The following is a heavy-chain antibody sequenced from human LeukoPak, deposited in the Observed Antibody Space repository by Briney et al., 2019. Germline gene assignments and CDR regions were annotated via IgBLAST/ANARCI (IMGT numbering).Heavy chain of an antibody. Sequence: ASVKVSCKASGYTFTSCGISWVRQAPGQGLEWMGWISAYNGNTNYAQKLQGRVTMTTDTSTSTAYMELRSLRSDDTAVYYCAGDLYCGGDCPDYYYYMDVWGKGTTVTISS. CDR3: AGDLYCGGDCPDYYYYMDV. J-gene: IGHJ6*03. D-gene: IGHD2-21*02. V-gene: IGHV1-18*01. CDR1: GYTFTSCG. CDR2: ISAYNGNT.